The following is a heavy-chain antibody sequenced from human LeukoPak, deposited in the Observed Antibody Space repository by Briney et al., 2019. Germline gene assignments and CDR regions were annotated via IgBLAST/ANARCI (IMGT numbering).Heavy chain of an antibody. Sequence: GRSLRLSCAASGFTFSSYAMHWVRQAPGKGLEWVAVISYDGSNKYYADSVKGRFTISRDNPKNTLYLQMNSLRAEDTAVYYCARASFDPPFDPWGQGTLVTVSS. CDR2: ISYDGSNK. V-gene: IGHV3-30*04. CDR3: ARASFDPPFDP. CDR1: GFTFSSYA. J-gene: IGHJ5*02.